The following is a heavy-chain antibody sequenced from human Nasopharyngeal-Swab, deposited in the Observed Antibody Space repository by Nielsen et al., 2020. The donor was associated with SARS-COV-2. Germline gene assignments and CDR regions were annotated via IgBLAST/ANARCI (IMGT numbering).Heavy chain of an antibody. CDR3: VRLYDFWSGEPS. CDR1: GFTFSSYA. CDR2: ISSNGGST. Sequence: GGSLRLSCSAPGFTFSSYAMHWVRQAPGKGLEYVSAISSNGGSTYYADSVKGRFTISRDNSKNTLYLQMSSLRAEDTAVYYCVRLYDFWSGEPSWGQGTLVTVSS. V-gene: IGHV3-64D*08. J-gene: IGHJ5*02. D-gene: IGHD3-3*01.